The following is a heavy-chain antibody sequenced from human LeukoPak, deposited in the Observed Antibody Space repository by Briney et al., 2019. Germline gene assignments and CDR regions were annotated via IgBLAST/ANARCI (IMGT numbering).Heavy chain of an antibody. V-gene: IGHV4-59*01. Sequence: SKTLSLTCTVSGGSISSYYWSWIRQPPGKGLEWIGYIYYSGSTSYNPSLKSRVTISVDTSKNQISLKVRSVTAADTAVYYCARTTEDCSSTSCYQYWFDPWGQGTLVTVSS. CDR1: GGSISSYY. CDR2: IYYSGST. J-gene: IGHJ5*02. D-gene: IGHD2-2*01. CDR3: ARTTEDCSSTSCYQYWFDP.